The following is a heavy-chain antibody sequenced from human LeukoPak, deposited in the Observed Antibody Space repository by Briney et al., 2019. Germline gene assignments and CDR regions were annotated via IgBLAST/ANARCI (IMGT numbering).Heavy chain of an antibody. J-gene: IGHJ4*02. CDR2: IYTSGST. V-gene: IGHV4-61*02. CDR3: ARVFCSGGSCYHFDY. Sequence: SETLSLTCTVSGGSMSSSSYYWSWIRQPAGKGLEWIGRIYTSGSTTYNPSLKSRVTISLDTSKNQFSLKLSSVTAADTAVYYCARVFCSGGSCYHFDYWGQGTLVTVSS. D-gene: IGHD2-15*01. CDR1: GGSMSSSSYY.